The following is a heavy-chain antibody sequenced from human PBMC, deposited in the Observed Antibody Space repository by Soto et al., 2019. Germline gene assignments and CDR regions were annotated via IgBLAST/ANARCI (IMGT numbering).Heavy chain of an antibody. D-gene: IGHD3-22*01. V-gene: IGHV3-15*01. CDR2: IKSKTDGGTT. CDR3: TTDSGSGSNDAFDI. J-gene: IGHJ3*02. CDR1: GFTFSNAW. Sequence: GGSLRLSCAASGFTFSNAWMSWVRQAPGKGLEWVGRIKSKTDGGTTDYAAPVKGRFTISRDDSKNTLYLQMNSLKTEDTAVYYCTTDSGSGSNDAFDIWGQGTMVTVSS.